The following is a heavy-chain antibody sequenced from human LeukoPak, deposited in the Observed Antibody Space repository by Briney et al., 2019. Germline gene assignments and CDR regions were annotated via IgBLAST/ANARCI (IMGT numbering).Heavy chain of an antibody. CDR3: ARGTTVTTTVLVPNDAFDI. J-gene: IGHJ3*02. CDR2: SIPMFGTT. V-gene: IGHV1-69*13. Sequence: SVKVSCKASGGTFNSYAINWVRQAPGQGLERMGGSIPMFGTTNFAPEFQGRVTITADEFTNTAYMELTSLKSEDTAVYYCARGTTVTTTVLVPNDAFDIWGQGTMVTVSS. CDR1: GGTFNSYA. D-gene: IGHD4-17*01.